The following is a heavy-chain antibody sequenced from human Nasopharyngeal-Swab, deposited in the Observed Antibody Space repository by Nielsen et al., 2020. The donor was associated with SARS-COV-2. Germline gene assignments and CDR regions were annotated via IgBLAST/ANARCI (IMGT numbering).Heavy chain of an antibody. CDR1: GFTVSSNY. V-gene: IGHV3-53*01. CDR2: IYSGGST. J-gene: IGHJ6*02. D-gene: IGHD6-13*01. CDR3: ARDLTAAGGYQYYGMDV. Sequence: LPLTCAASGFTVSSNYTSWVRQAPGKGLEWVSVIYSGGSTYYADSVKGRFTISRDNSKNTLYLQMNSLRAEDTAVYYCARDLTAAGGYQYYGMDVWGQGTTVTVSS.